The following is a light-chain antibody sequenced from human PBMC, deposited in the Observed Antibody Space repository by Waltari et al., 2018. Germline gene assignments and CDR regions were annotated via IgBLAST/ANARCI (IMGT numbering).Light chain of an antibody. Sequence: DIVMTQSPDSLAVSLGERATINCKSNQTVLYSSDNNNYLAWYQQKLGQPPKLLIYWASTRASGVPDRFSGSGSGTDFTLTISSLQAEDVAVYYCQQYYDTPRTFGQGTRVEIK. CDR2: WAS. J-gene: IGKJ1*01. CDR1: QTVLYSSDNNNY. CDR3: QQYYDTPRT. V-gene: IGKV4-1*01.